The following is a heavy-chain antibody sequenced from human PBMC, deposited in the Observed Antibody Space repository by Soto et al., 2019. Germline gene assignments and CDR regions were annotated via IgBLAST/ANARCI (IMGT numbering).Heavy chain of an antibody. CDR1: GGSISGGTYS. V-gene: IGHV4-30-4*01. J-gene: IGHJ4*02. CDR2: IYPSGST. Sequence: SETLSLTCTVSGGSISGGTYSWSWIRQPPGKGLEWIGDIYPSGSTFYNPSLKSRVTISVDTSKNQFSLKLSSVTAADTAVYYCARRYGGTFDYWGQGTLVTVSS. D-gene: IGHD2-15*01. CDR3: ARRYGGTFDY.